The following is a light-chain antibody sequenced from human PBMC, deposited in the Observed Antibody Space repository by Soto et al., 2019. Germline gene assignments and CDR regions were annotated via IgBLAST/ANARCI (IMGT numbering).Light chain of an antibody. CDR3: QQYDVHPKT. V-gene: IGKV1-5*01. CDR1: ENIKNW. CDR2: DAS. J-gene: IGKJ1*01. Sequence: DVQMTQSPSTLAASVGARVTITCRASENIKNWLAWYQQTPGKAPKVLISDASRLETGVPSRFSGSGYGTDFTLTITSLQTDDFGTYHCQQYDVHPKTFGQGTKVDSK.